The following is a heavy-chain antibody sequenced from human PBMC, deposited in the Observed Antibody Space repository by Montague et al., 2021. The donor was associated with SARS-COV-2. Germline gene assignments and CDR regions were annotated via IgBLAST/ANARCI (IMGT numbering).Heavy chain of an antibody. V-gene: IGHV4-59*01. CDR3: ASPGGYCTGGSCYYVY. Sequence: SETLSLTCSVSGGSISTYYWSWIRQPPGKGLEWLGYIYYSGSTNYNPSLKSRVTISIDTSKNQFSLELRSVTAADMAVYYCASPGGYCTGGSCYYVYWGQGTLVTVSS. J-gene: IGHJ4*02. D-gene: IGHD2-15*01. CDR2: IYYSGST. CDR1: GGSISTYY.